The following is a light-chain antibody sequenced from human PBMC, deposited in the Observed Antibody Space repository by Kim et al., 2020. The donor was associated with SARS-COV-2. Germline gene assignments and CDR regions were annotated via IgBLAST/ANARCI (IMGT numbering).Light chain of an antibody. CDR2: AAS. J-gene: IGKJ1*01. CDR3: QQTYFTPPT. Sequence: ASVGDRVTITCRASQSISSYLNWYQQNPGKAPKLLIFAASTLQSGVPSRFSGSGSGTDFTLTITSLQSEDFATYYCQQTYFTPPTFGQGTKVDIK. V-gene: IGKV1-39*01. CDR1: QSISSY.